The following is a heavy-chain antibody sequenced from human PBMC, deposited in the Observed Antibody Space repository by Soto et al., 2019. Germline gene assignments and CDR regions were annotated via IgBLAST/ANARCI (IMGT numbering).Heavy chain of an antibody. Sequence: QVQLQESGPGLVKPSETLSLRCSVSGASLSPNYWSWFRQPPGKGLQWIGYIYYAGTTTYNPSLESRLTISLNTSKNEVSLELTSVTAADTAVYYCARLGAFYQALDSWGQGALVTVSS. J-gene: IGHJ4*02. CDR3: ARLGAFYQALDS. CDR2: IYYAGTT. D-gene: IGHD2-2*01. CDR1: GASLSPNY. V-gene: IGHV4-59*08.